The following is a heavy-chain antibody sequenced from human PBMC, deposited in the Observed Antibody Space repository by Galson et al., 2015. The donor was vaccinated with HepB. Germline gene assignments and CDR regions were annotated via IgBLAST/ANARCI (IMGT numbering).Heavy chain of an antibody. Sequence: SLRLSCAASGFTFSSYAMHWVRQAPGKGLEWVAVISYDGSNKYYADSVKGRFTISRDNSKNTLYLQMNSLRAEDTAVYYCARDMGVVAATNFFDYWGQGTLVTVSS. CDR1: GFTFSSYA. V-gene: IGHV3-30-3*01. D-gene: IGHD2-15*01. J-gene: IGHJ4*02. CDR2: ISYDGSNK. CDR3: ARDMGVVAATNFFDY.